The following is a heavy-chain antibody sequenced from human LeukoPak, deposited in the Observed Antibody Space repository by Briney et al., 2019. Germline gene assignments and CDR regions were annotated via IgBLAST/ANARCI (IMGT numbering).Heavy chain of an antibody. D-gene: IGHD6-19*01. J-gene: IGHJ4*02. Sequence: PGGSLRLSCAASGFTFSSYAMSWVRQAPGKGLEWVSAISGSGGSTYYADSVKGRFTISRDNSKNTLYLQMNSLRAEDTAGYSCAKDRAGRTGWYYFDSWGQGTLVTVSA. V-gene: IGHV3-23*01. CDR1: GFTFSSYA. CDR3: AKDRAGRTGWYYFDS. CDR2: ISGSGGST.